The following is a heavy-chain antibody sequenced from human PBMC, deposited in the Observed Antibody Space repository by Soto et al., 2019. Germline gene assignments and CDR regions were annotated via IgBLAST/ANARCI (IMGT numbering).Heavy chain of an antibody. CDR3: ARNEQQLVRGLDY. V-gene: IGHV1-18*01. J-gene: IGHJ4*02. CDR2: INAYTGKT. D-gene: IGHD6-13*01. Sequence: QLVQSGGEVKKPGASVQVSCKASGYTFISYGISWVRQAPGQGLELVGWINAYTGKTKLAQKVQGSVTLTTDRSTSTAYLELRRLRSDDTAVYYCARNEQQLVRGLDYWGQGTLVSVSS. CDR1: GYTFISYG.